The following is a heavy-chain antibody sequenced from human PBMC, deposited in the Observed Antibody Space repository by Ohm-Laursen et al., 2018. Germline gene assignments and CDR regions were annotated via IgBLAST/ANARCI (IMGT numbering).Heavy chain of an antibody. V-gene: IGHV1-46*01. CDR3: ACRSSSSGFDY. CDR1: GYTFTSYY. Sequence: ASVKVSCKVSGYTFTSYYMHWVRQAPGQGLEWMGIINPSGGSTSYAQKFQGRVTMTRDTSTSTVYMELSSLRSEDTAVYYCACRSSSSGFDYWGQGTLVTVSS. D-gene: IGHD6-6*01. J-gene: IGHJ4*02. CDR2: INPSGGST.